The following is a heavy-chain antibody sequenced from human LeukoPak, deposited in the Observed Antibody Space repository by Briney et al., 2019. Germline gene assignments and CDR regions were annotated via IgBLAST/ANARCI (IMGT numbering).Heavy chain of an antibody. V-gene: IGHV1-69*13. D-gene: IGHD6-6*01. Sequence: GASVKVSCKASGGTFSSYAISWVRQAPGQGLEWMGGIIPIFGTANYAQKFQGRVTITADESTSTAYMKLSSLRSEDTAVYYCAHSSIAARPNYYYYYMDVWGKGTTVTVSS. CDR1: GGTFSSYA. CDR3: AHSSIAARPNYYYYYMDV. J-gene: IGHJ6*03. CDR2: IIPIFGTA.